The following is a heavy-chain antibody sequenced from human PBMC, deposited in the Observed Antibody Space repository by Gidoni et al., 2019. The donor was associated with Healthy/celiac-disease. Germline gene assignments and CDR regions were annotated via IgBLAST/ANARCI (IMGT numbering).Heavy chain of an antibody. Sequence: QVQLQESGPGLVKPSKTLSLTCTVSGGSISSGSYYWSWIRQPAGKGLEWIGRIYTSGSTNYNPSLKSRVTISVDTSKNQFSLKLSSVTAADTAVYYCARESYDSSGYYYPGAFDIWGQGTMVTVSS. J-gene: IGHJ3*02. CDR2: IYTSGST. CDR1: GGSISSGSYY. D-gene: IGHD3-22*01. V-gene: IGHV4-61*02. CDR3: ARESYDSSGYYYPGAFDI.